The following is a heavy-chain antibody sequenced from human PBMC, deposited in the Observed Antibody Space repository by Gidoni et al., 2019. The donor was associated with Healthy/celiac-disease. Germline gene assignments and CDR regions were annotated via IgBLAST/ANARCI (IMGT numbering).Heavy chain of an antibody. J-gene: IGHJ4*02. CDR1: GGSISSSSYY. D-gene: IGHD5-12*01. CDR2: IYYSGST. V-gene: IGHV4-39*01. CDR3: ARQGLEMATITTYFDY. Sequence: QLQLQESGPGLVETSETLSLTCTVSGGSISSSSYYWGWIRQPPGKGLEWIGSIYYSGSTYYNPSLTSLVTISVDTSKNQFSLKLSSVTAADTAVYYCARQGLEMATITTYFDYWGQGTLVTVSS.